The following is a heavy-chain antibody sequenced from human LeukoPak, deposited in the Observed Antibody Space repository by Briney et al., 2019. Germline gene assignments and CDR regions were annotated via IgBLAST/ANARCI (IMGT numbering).Heavy chain of an antibody. CDR1: GGSISSYY. J-gene: IGHJ4*02. Sequence: WETLSLTCTVSGGSISSYYWSWIRQPPGKGLEWIGYIYYSGSTNYNPSLKSRVTISVDTSKNQFSLKLSSATAADTAVYYCARDQIVGATNYFDYWGQGTLVTVSS. CDR3: ARDQIVGATNYFDY. D-gene: IGHD1-26*01. V-gene: IGHV4-59*01. CDR2: IYYSGST.